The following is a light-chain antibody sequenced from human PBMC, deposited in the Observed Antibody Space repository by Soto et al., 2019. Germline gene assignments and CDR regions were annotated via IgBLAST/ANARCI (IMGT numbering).Light chain of an antibody. J-gene: IGLJ3*02. CDR2: GNS. CDR1: SSNIGAGYD. Sequence: QSVLTQPPSVSGATGQRVTIYCTGSSSNIGAGYDVHWYQQLPGTAPKLLIYGNSNRPSGVPDRFSGSKSGTSASLAITGLQAEDEADYYCQSYDSSLSGWVFGGGTKVTVL. V-gene: IGLV1-40*01. CDR3: QSYDSSLSGWV.